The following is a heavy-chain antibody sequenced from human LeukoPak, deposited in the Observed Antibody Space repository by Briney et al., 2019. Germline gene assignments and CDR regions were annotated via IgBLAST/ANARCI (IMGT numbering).Heavy chain of an antibody. D-gene: IGHD6-13*01. CDR3: ARVAEAAAFDY. Sequence: GGSLRLSCAASGFTFSSYSMNWVRQAPGKGLEWVSSISSNSSYIYYADSVKGRFTISRDNAKNSLYLQMNSLRAEDTAVYYCARVAEAAAFDYWGQGTLVTVSS. CDR1: GFTFSSYS. CDR2: ISSNSSYI. J-gene: IGHJ4*02. V-gene: IGHV3-21*01.